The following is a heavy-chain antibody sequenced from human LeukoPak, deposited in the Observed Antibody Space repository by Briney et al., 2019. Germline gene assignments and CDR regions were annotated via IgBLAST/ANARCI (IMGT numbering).Heavy chain of an antibody. CDR2: ISTYNGNT. J-gene: IGHJ3*02. D-gene: IGHD1-26*01. V-gene: IGHV1-18*01. Sequence: ASVKVSCKASGYTFTSYGISWVRQAPGQGLEWMGWISTYNGNTNYAQKLQGRVSMTTDTSTSTAYMDLRSLRSDDTAVYYCATGGRWELPRPYAFEIWGQGTMVTVSS. CDR3: ATGGRWELPRPYAFEI. CDR1: GYTFTSYG.